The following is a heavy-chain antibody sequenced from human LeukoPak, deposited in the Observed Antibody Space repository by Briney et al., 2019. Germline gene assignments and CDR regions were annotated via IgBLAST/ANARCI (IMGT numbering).Heavy chain of an antibody. Sequence: SETLSLTCAVYGGSFSGYYSSWIRQPPGKGLEWIGEINHSGSTNYNTSLKSRVTISVDTSKNQFSLKLSSVTAADTAVYYCARGKPHYGSGSYYKSSAYYYMDVWGKGTTVTVSS. D-gene: IGHD3-10*01. V-gene: IGHV4-34*01. CDR2: INHSGST. CDR3: ARGKPHYGSGSYYKSSAYYYMDV. J-gene: IGHJ6*03. CDR1: GGSFSGYY.